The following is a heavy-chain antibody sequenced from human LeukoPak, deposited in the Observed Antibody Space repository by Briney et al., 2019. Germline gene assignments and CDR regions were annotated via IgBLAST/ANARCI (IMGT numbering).Heavy chain of an antibody. J-gene: IGHJ4*02. CDR1: GYSFVGYG. D-gene: IGHD3-10*01. V-gene: IGHV7-4-1*02. Sequence: ASVKGSCKASGYSFVGYGITWLRQAPGQGLEWMGWINTNTGNPTYAQGFTGRFVFSLDTSVSTAYLQISSLKAEDTAVYYCARSSLLWFGEYGGGDYWGQGPLVTVSS. CDR2: INTNTGNP. CDR3: ARSSLLWFGEYGGGDY.